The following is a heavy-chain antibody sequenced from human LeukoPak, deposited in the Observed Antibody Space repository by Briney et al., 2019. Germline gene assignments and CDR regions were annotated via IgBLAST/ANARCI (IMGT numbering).Heavy chain of an antibody. V-gene: IGHV1-46*01. CDR2: INPSGGST. CDR1: GYTFTSYY. CDR3: ARVRDGYNDAYDI. J-gene: IGHJ3*02. Sequence: ASVKVSCKASGYTFTSYYIHWVRQAPGQGLEWMGIINPSGGSTNYAQNFQGRVTMTRDTSTSTVYMELSSLRSEDTAVYYCARVRDGYNDAYDIWGQGTMVTVPS. D-gene: IGHD5-24*01.